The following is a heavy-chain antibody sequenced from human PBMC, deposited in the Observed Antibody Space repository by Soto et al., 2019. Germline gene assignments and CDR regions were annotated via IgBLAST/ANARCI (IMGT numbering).Heavy chain of an antibody. CDR3: ARNYYYDSSGLPHFQH. D-gene: IGHD3-22*01. J-gene: IGHJ1*01. V-gene: IGHV1-69*01. Sequence: QVQLVQAGAEVKKPGSSVKVSCKASGGTFSSYAISWVRQAPGQGLECMGGIIPIFGKANYAQKFRGRVTITADESTSTAYMELSRLRSEDTAVYYCARNYYYDSSGLPHFQHWGQGTLVTVSS. CDR1: GGTFSSYA. CDR2: IIPIFGKA.